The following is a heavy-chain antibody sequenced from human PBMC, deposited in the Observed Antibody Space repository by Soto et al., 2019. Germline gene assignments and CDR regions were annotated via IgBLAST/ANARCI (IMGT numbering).Heavy chain of an antibody. CDR1: GGTFSSYT. CDR2: IIPILGIA. D-gene: IGHD2-21*02. CDR3: AADVALTPQPDY. V-gene: IGHV1-69*02. J-gene: IGHJ4*02. Sequence: QVQLVQSGAEVKKPGSSVKVSCKASGGTFSSYTISWVRQAPGQGLEWMGRIIPILGIANYAQKFQGRVTINTDKSTSTAYMELSSLRSEDTAVYYCAADVALTPQPDYWGQGTLVTVSS.